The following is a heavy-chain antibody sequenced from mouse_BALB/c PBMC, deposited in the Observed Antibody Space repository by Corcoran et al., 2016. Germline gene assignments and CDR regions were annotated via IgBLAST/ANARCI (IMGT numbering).Heavy chain of an antibody. D-gene: IGHD2-2*01. CDR2: IYPYNDDT. V-gene: IGHV1S136*01. CDR3: AREVPGGYPFDY. CDR1: GYTFTSYV. Sequence: VQLQQSGPDLVKPGASVKMSCKASGYTFTSYVMHWVKQKPGQGLEWIGYIYPYNDDTKYNEEFKGKATLTSDKSSSTAYMELNSLTSEDSAVYYCAREVPGGYPFDYWGQGTTLTVSS. J-gene: IGHJ2*01.